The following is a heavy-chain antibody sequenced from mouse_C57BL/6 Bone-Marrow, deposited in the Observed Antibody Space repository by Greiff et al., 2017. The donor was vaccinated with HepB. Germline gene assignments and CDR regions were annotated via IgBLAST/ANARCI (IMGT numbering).Heavy chain of an antibody. J-gene: IGHJ2*01. CDR2: INPNNGGT. CDR1: GYTFTDYY. V-gene: IGHV1-26*01. D-gene: IGHD2-2*01. Sequence: EVKLQQSGPELVKPGASVKISCKASGYTFTDYYMNWVKQSHGKSLEWIGDINPNNGGTSYNQKFKGKATLTVDKSSSTAYMELRSLTSEDSAVYYCARGRVTTDYWGQGTTLTVSS. CDR3: ARGRVTTDY.